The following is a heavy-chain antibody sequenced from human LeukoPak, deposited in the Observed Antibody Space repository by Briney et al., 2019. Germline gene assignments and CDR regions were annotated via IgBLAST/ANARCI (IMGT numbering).Heavy chain of an antibody. V-gene: IGHV3-23*01. CDR1: GFTFRSYA. J-gene: IGHJ4*02. CDR3: AKDYDSSGYYYGGTFDY. D-gene: IGHD3-22*01. CDR2: ISGSGSST. Sequence: GGSLRLSCAASGFTFRSYAMSWVRQAPGKGLEWVSTISGSGSSTYYADSVKGRFTISGDNSKNTLYLQMNSLRAEDTAIYYCAKDYDSSGYYYGGTFDYWGQGTLVTVSS.